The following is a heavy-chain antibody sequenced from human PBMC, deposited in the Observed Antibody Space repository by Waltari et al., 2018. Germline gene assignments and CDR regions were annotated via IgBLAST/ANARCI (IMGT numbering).Heavy chain of an antibody. D-gene: IGHD1-26*01. V-gene: IGHV3-7*01. CDR2: IKQDGSEK. CDR3: ARERTVGAANWFDP. Sequence: EVQLVESGGGLVQPGGSLRLSCAASGFTFSSYWMSWVRQAPGKGLEWVANIKQDGSEKYYVDSVKGRFTISRDNAKNSLYLQMNSLRAEDTAVYYCARERTVGAANWFDPWGQGTLVTVSS. CDR1: GFTFSSYW. J-gene: IGHJ5*02.